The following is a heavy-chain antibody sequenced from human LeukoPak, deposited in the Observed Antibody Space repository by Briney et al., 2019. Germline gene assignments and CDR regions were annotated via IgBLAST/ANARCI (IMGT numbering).Heavy chain of an antibody. J-gene: IGHJ4*02. CDR1: GFTVSSNY. CDR3: ASAYYYDSSGYLNVPPVDY. Sequence: PGRSLRLSCAASGFTVSSNYMSWVRQAPGKGLEWVSVIYSGGSTYYAESVKGRFTISRDNSKNTVSLQMNSLRGEDTVVYYYASAYYYDSSGYLNVPPVDYWGQGTMVTVSS. CDR2: IYSGGST. V-gene: IGHV3-53*01. D-gene: IGHD3-22*01.